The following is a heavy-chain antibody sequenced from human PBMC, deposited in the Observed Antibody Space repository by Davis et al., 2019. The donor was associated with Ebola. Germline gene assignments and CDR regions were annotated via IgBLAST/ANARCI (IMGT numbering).Heavy chain of an antibody. D-gene: IGHD1-26*01. V-gene: IGHV3-21*04. J-gene: IGHJ6*02. Sequence: GESLKISCAASGFTFSSYWMHWVRQAPGKGLEWVSSISSSSSYIYYADSVKGRFTISRDNAKNSLYLQMNSLRAEDTAVYYCATPTRSYYYGMDVWGQGTTVTVSS. CDR3: ATPTRSYYYGMDV. CDR1: GFTFSSYW. CDR2: ISSSSSYI.